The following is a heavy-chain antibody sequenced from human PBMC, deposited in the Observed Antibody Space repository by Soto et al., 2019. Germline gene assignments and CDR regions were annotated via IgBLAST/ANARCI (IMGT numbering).Heavy chain of an antibody. CDR2: ISAYNGNT. J-gene: IGHJ4*02. V-gene: IGHV1-18*04. CDR1: GYTFTSYG. Sequence: ASVKVSCKASGYTFTSYGISWVRQAPGQGLEWMGWISAYNGNTNYAQKFQGRVTMTRDTSISTAYMELSRLRSDDTAVYYCAKVRSTTIFDVVSLFDYWGQGTLVTVS. CDR3: AKVRSTTIFDVVSLFDY. D-gene: IGHD3-3*01.